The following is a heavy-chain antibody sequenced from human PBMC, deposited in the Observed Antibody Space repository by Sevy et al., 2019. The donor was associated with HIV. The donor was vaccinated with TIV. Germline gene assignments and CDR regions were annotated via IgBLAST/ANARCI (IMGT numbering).Heavy chain of an antibody. CDR1: GYTFTGYY. D-gene: IGHD5-12*01. V-gene: IGHV1-2*02. CDR3: ARGMATGPYYFDY. Sequence: ASVKVSCKASGYTFTGYYMHWVRQAPGQGLEWMGWINPNSGGTNYAQKFQGRVTMTRDTSISTAYMELGRLRSDDTAVYYCARGMATGPYYFDYWGQGTLVTVSS. CDR2: INPNSGGT. J-gene: IGHJ4*02.